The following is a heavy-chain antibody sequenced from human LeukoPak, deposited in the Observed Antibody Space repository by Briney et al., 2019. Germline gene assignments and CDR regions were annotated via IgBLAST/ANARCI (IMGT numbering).Heavy chain of an antibody. Sequence: GGSLRLSCAASGFTFDDYAMHWVRQAPGKGLEWVSLISGDGGSTYYADSVKGRFTISRDNSKNSLYLQMNSLRADDTAVYYCARGGHDPGIPFDIWGQGTMVTVSS. J-gene: IGHJ3*02. D-gene: IGHD1-1*01. CDR3: ARGGHDPGIPFDI. CDR1: GFTFDDYA. CDR2: ISGDGGST. V-gene: IGHV3-43*02.